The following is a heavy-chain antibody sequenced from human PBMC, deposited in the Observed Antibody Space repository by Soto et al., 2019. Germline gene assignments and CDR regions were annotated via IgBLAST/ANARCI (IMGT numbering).Heavy chain of an antibody. CDR2: IERDDDDK. J-gene: IGHJ6*02. CDR3: ARSIRGPRKLNGMHV. D-gene: IGHD3-9*01. Sequence: LESPREMQGLSVNVSGLPVTKHRKSFIRIPQAPGRALEWLALIERDDDDKYYSTSLKTRLTISKDTRKNQVVLTMANMDPADTATYYCARSIRGPRKLNGMHVCGPGPTVTVS. CDR1: GLPVTKHRKS. V-gene: IGHV2-70*13.